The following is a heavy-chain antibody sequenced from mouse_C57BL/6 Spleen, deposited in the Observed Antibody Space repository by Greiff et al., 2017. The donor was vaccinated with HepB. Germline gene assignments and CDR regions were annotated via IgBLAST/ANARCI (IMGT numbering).Heavy chain of an antibody. CDR3: ARRAQATSSWFAY. J-gene: IGHJ3*01. V-gene: IGHV5-6*02. Sequence: EVKLVESGGDLVKPGGSLILSCAASGFTFSSYGMSWVRQTPDKRLEWVATISSGGSYTYYPDSVKGRFTISRDNAKNTLYLQMSSLKSEDTAMYYCARRAQATSSWFAYWGQGTLVTVSA. CDR2: ISSGGSYT. CDR1: GFTFSSYG. D-gene: IGHD3-2*02.